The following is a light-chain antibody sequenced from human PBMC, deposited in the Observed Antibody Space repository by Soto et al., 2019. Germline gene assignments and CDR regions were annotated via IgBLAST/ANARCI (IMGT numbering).Light chain of an antibody. CDR3: QTWGTGIHLV. Sequence: HPVLTQSPSSSASLGASVKLTCTLSSGHSSYAIAWHQQQPEKGPRYLMKLDSDGSHTKGDAIPDRFSGSSSGAERYLTISSLQYEDEADYYCQTWGTGIHLVFGGGTKLTVL. CDR1: SGHSSYA. V-gene: IGLV4-69*01. CDR2: LDSDGSH. J-gene: IGLJ2*01.